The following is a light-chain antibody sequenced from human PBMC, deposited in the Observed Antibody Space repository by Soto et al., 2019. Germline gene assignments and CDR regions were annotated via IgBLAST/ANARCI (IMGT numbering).Light chain of an antibody. CDR2: GAS. CDR1: QSVSSN. V-gene: IGKV3-15*01. J-gene: IGKJ1*01. Sequence: EIVMTQSPATLSVPPGERATLSCRASQSVSSNLAWYQQKPGQAPRLLIYGASTRATGIPARFSGSGSGTEFTLTINSLQSEDFAVYYCQQYNNWWTFGQGTKVDIK. CDR3: QQYNNWWT.